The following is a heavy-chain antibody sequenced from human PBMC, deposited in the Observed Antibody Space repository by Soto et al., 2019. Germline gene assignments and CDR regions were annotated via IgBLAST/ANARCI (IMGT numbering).Heavy chain of an antibody. D-gene: IGHD1-26*01. Sequence: PSETLSLICTVSGGSVSSGSYYWGWIRQPPGKGLEWTGYIYYSGSTNYNPSLKSRVTISVDTSKNQFSLKLSSVTAADTAVYYCARDRRELPSDYWGQGTLV. CDR3: ARDRRELPSDY. J-gene: IGHJ4*02. CDR2: IYYSGST. CDR1: GGSVSSGSYY. V-gene: IGHV4-61*01.